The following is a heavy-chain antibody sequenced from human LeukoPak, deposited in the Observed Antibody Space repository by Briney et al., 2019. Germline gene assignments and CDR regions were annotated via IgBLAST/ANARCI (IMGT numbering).Heavy chain of an antibody. V-gene: IGHV4-34*01. J-gene: IGHJ4*02. CDR1: GGSFSGYY. CDR2: INHSGST. D-gene: IGHD5-18*01. Sequence: SETLSLTCAVYGGSFSGYYWSWIRQPPGKGLEWIGEINHSGSTNYNPSLKSRVTISVDTSKNQFSLKLSSVTAADTAVYYCARGVTGIQIWLRKGRFDYWGQGTLVTVSS. CDR3: ARGVTGIQIWLRKGRFDY.